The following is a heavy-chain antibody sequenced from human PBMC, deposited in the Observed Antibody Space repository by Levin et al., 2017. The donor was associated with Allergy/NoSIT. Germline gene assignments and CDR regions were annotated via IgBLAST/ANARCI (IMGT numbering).Heavy chain of an antibody. D-gene: IGHD2-8*01. CDR2: MNTNSGST. V-gene: IGHV1-8*01. Sequence: ASVKVSCKTSGYTFTSNDINWVRQANGQGLEWMGWMNTNSGSTGYAQKFQGRVTMTRSTSISTAYMELSSLRSEDTAVYYCARAYCTDGICYGFDHWVQGTLVTVSS. J-gene: IGHJ4*02. CDR3: ARAYCTDGICYGFDH. CDR1: GYTFTSND.